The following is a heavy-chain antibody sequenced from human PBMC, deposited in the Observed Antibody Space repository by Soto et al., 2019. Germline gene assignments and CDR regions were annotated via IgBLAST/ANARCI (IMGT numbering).Heavy chain of an antibody. J-gene: IGHJ4*02. D-gene: IGHD6-13*01. CDR1: GYTFTGYY. CDR3: ARARSSSWYDIPNDYYFDY. CDR2: INPNSGGT. Sequence: GASVKVSCKASGYTFTGYYMHWVRRAPGQGLEWMGWINPNSGGTNYAQKFQGWVTMTRDTSISTAYMELSRLRSDDTAVYYCARARSSSWYDIPNDYYFDYWGQGTLVTVSS. V-gene: IGHV1-2*04.